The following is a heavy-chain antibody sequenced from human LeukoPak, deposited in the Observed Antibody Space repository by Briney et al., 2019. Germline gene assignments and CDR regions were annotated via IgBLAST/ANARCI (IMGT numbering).Heavy chain of an antibody. J-gene: IGHJ4*02. V-gene: IGHV1-18*01. Sequence: ASVKVSCKASGYTFTSYGISWVRQAPGQGLEWMGWISAYNGNTNYAQKLQGRVTMTTDTSTSTAYMELRSQRSDDTAVYYCARGDCSSTSCSMSLYFDYWGQGTLVTASS. CDR3: ARGDCSSTSCSMSLYFDY. CDR1: GYTFTSYG. CDR2: ISAYNGNT. D-gene: IGHD2-2*01.